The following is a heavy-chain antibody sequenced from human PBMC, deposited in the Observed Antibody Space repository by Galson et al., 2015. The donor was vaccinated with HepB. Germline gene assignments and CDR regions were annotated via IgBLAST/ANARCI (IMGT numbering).Heavy chain of an antibody. Sequence: LSLTCAVYGGSFSGYYWSWIRQPPGKGLEWIGEINHSGSTNYNPSLKSRVTISVDTSKNQFSLKLSSVTAADTAVYYCARGHYYGSGSYYQIPYYFDYWGQGTLVTVSS. CDR2: INHSGST. CDR3: ARGHYYGSGSYYQIPYYFDY. CDR1: GGSFSGYY. D-gene: IGHD3-10*01. V-gene: IGHV4-34*01. J-gene: IGHJ4*02.